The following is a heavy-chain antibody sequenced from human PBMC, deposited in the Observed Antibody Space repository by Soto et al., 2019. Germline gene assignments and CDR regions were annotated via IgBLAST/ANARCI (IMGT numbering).Heavy chain of an antibody. CDR3: ARGIASTRKNLYYYMDV. Sequence: QVQLVQSGADVKKPGASVKVSCKASGYTFTAYYIHWVRQAPGQGPEWMGWINPNSGVIRYAQSFRGWVTLTTDTSSSTAYMERSGQRSDDTAVYFCARGIASTRKNLYYYMDVWGKGTTVTVSS. V-gene: IGHV1-2*04. D-gene: IGHD2-2*01. CDR1: GYTFTAYY. J-gene: IGHJ6*03. CDR2: INPNSGVI.